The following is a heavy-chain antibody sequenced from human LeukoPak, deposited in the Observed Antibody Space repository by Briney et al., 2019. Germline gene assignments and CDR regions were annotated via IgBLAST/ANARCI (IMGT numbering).Heavy chain of an antibody. CDR3: AKDSNYDFWSGYSFDY. V-gene: IGHV3-30*02. CDR2: IRYDGSNK. Sequence: GGSLRLSCAASGFTFSSYGMHWVRQAPGKGLEWVAFIRYDGSNKHYADSVKGRFTISRDNSKNTLYLQMNSLRAEDTAVYYCAKDSNYDFWSGYSFDYWGQGTLVTVSS. J-gene: IGHJ4*02. CDR1: GFTFSSYG. D-gene: IGHD3-3*01.